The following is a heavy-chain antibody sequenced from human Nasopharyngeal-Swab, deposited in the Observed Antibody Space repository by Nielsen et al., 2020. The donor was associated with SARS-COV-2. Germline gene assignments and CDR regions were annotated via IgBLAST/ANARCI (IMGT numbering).Heavy chain of an antibody. D-gene: IGHD3-10*01. J-gene: IGHJ6*02. CDR1: GYTFTSYA. V-gene: IGHV1-3*01. CDR3: ERDPVWFGELTSYYYYGMDV. Sequence: ASVKVSCKASGYTFTSYAMHWVRQAPGQRLEWMGWINAGNGNTKYSQKFQGRVTITRDTSASTAYMELSSLRSEDTAVYYCERDPVWFGELTSYYYYGMDVWGQGTTVTVSS. CDR2: INAGNGNT.